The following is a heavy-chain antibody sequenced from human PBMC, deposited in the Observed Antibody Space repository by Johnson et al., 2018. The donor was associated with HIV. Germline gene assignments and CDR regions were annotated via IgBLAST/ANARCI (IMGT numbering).Heavy chain of an antibody. CDR1: GLSFSNFG. Sequence: VQLVESGGGVVQPGKSLTLSCVGSGLSFSNFGIHWVRQAPGKGPEWVAVISYDGSNKYYADSVKGRFTISRDNAKKSLYLQMNSLRAEDTALYYCARDSTPWGGDYVGYAFDVWGQGTMVTVSS. CDR2: ISYDGSNK. V-gene: IGHV3-30*03. CDR3: ARDSTPWGGDYVGYAFDV. J-gene: IGHJ3*01. D-gene: IGHD4-17*01.